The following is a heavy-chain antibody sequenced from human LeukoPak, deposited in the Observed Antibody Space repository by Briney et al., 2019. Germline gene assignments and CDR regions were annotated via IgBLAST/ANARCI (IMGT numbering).Heavy chain of an antibody. J-gene: IGHJ4*02. CDR2: ISSNGGST. CDR1: GFTFSSYA. Sequence: GALRLSCAASGFTFSSYAMHWVRQAPGKGLEYVSAISSNGGSTYYANSVKGRFTISRDNSKNTLYLQMGSLRAEDMAVYYCARGRWELLNYSDYWGQGTLVTVSS. D-gene: IGHD1-26*01. CDR3: ARGRWELLNYSDY. V-gene: IGHV3-64*01.